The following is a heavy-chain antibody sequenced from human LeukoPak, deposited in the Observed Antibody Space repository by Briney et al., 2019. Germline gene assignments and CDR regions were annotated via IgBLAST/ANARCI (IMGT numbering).Heavy chain of an antibody. J-gene: IGHJ4*02. Sequence: PGGSLRLSCAASGFTFSSYAMSWVRQAPGKGLEWVSAISGRGGSTYYADSVKARFTISRDNSTNPLYLQMNSLSAADTAVYYCATSIAAAGNFDYWGQGTLVTVSS. D-gene: IGHD6-13*01. CDR3: ATSIAAAGNFDY. CDR2: ISGRGGST. CDR1: GFTFSSYA. V-gene: IGHV3-23*01.